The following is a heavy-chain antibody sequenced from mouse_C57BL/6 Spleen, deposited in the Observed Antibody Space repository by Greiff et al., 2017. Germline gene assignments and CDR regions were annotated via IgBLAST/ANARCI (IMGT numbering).Heavy chain of an antibody. D-gene: IGHD2-4*01. Sequence: QVQLQQPGAELVRPGSSVKLSCKASGYTFTSYWIHWVKQRPIQGLEWIGNIDPSDSETHYNQKFKDKATLTVDKSSSTAYMQLSSLTSEDSAVYYCARYYDPRGYFDYWGQGTTLTVSS. CDR1: GYTFTSYW. CDR3: ARYYDPRGYFDY. J-gene: IGHJ2*01. V-gene: IGHV1-52*01. CDR2: IDPSDSET.